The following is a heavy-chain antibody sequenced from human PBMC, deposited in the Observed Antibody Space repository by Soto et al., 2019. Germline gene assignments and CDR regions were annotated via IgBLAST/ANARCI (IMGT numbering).Heavy chain of an antibody. V-gene: IGHV3-48*03. D-gene: IGHD3-9*01. Sequence: EVQLVESGGGLVQPGGSLRLSCAASGFTFSSYEMNWVRQAPGKGLEWVSYISSSGSTIYYADSVKGRFTISRDNAKNSLYLQMNSLRAEDTAVYYCARGTPSRYYDILTGYSGYYYYYGMDVWGQGTTVTVSS. CDR1: GFTFSSYE. CDR2: ISSSGSTI. CDR3: ARGTPSRYYDILTGYSGYYYYYGMDV. J-gene: IGHJ6*02.